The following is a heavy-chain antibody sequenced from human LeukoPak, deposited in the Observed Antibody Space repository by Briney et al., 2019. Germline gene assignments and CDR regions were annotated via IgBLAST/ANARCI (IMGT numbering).Heavy chain of an antibody. Sequence: GGSLRLSRAASGFTFRSYSMNGVRQAPGKGLEWVSSISSSSSYIYYADSVKGRFTISRDNAKNSLYLQMNSLRAEDTAVYYCARVAGDFIVGATTDYWDQGTLVTVSS. CDR2: ISSSSSYI. CDR1: GFTFRSYS. J-gene: IGHJ4*02. CDR3: ARVAGDFIVGATTDY. D-gene: IGHD1-26*01. V-gene: IGHV3-21*01.